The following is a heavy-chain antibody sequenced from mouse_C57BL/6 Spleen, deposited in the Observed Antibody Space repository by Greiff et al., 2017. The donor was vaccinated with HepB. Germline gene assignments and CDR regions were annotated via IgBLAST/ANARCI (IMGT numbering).Heavy chain of an antibody. CDR1: GYTFTSYW. V-gene: IGHV1-72*01. CDR3: AREEITTVVAGAMDY. D-gene: IGHD1-1*01. J-gene: IGHJ4*01. CDR2: IDPNSGGT. Sequence: QVQLQQPGAELVKPGASVKLSCKASGYTFTSYWMHWVKQRPGRGLEWIGRIDPNSGGTKYKEKFKSKATLTVDKPSSTAYMQLSSLTSEDSAVYYCAREEITTVVAGAMDYWGQGTSVTVSS.